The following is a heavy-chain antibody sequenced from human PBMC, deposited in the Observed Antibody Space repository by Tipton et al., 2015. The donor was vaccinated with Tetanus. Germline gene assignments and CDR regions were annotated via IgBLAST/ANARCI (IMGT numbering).Heavy chain of an antibody. Sequence: TLSLTCTVSGASISSGGYFWNWIRHHPGKGLEWIGYIYYSGSTFYNPSLESRVTISVDTSKNQFSLNLTSVTAADTAMYYCARDQGGGRVVRLNWFDPWGQGTLVTVSS. J-gene: IGHJ5*02. CDR3: ARDQGGGRVVRLNWFDP. CDR2: IYYSGST. V-gene: IGHV4-31*03. CDR1: GASISSGGYF. D-gene: IGHD6-6*01.